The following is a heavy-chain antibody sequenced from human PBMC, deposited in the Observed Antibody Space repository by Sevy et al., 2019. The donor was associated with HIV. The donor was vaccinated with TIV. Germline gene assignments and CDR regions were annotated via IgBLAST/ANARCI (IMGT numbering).Heavy chain of an antibody. CDR3: ARVAVEYCTNDCYHRFDH. J-gene: IGHJ4*02. D-gene: IGHD2-8*01. Sequence: GGSLRLSCVASGFTFPIYSVLWVRQAPGKGLEWLTLISYDGNYKYYADSGKGQFTISRDNSNNILYLQMSSLRVEDTALYFCARVAVEYCTNDCYHRFDHWGLGTLVTVSS. CDR2: ISYDGNYK. V-gene: IGHV3-30*04. CDR1: GFTFPIYS.